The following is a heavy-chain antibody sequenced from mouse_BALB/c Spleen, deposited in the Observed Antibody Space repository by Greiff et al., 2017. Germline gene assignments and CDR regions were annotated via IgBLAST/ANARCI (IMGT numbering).Heavy chain of an antibody. D-gene: IGHD2-4*01. Sequence: ESGPGLVKPSQSLSLTCTVTGYSITSDYAWNWIRQFPGNKLEWMGYISYSGSTSYNPSLKSRISITRDTSKNQFFLQLNSVTTEDTATYYCARSTMTPVLVYWGQGTLVTVSA. CDR1: GYSITSDYA. V-gene: IGHV3-2*02. CDR3: ARSTMTPVLVY. CDR2: ISYSGST. J-gene: IGHJ3*01.